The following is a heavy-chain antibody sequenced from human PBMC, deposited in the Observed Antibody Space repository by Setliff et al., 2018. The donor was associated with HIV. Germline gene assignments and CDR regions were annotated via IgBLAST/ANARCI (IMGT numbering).Heavy chain of an antibody. CDR1: GYTLTEVS. V-gene: IGHV1-24*01. J-gene: IGHJ2*01. Sequence: ASVKVSCKISGYTLTEVSMHWVRQAPGKGLEWMGYFDPQDGKTIYAQKFQGRVTITADESTSTADMELSSLRSDDTAVYYCARDDHYYDSGSYYSDWYFDLWGRGTLVTVSS. D-gene: IGHD3-10*01. CDR3: ARDDHYYDSGSYYSDWYFDL. CDR2: FDPQDGKT.